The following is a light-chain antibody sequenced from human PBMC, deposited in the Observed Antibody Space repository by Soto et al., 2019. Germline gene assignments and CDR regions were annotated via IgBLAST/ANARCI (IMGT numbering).Light chain of an antibody. V-gene: IGKV1-5*01. CDR3: QQYSSYWT. Sequence: DIQMTQSPSTLSAPVGDRVTITCRASQTINSWLAWYQQKPGKAPRLLIYDASSLESGVPSRFSGSGSGTEFTLTISSLQPDDFATYYCQQYSSYWTFGQGTKVEIK. CDR2: DAS. CDR1: QTINSW. J-gene: IGKJ1*01.